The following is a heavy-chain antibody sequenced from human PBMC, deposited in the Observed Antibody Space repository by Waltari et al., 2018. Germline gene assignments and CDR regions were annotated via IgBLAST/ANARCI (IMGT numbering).Heavy chain of an antibody. V-gene: IGHV1-2*06. CDR2: INPNSGGT. CDR1: GYTFTGYY. CDR3: ARSPRIVVVTAILSYAFDI. Sequence: QVQLVQSGAEVKKPGASVKVSCKASGYTFTGYYMHWVRQAPGQGLEWMGRINPNSGGTNYAQKFQGRVTMTRDTSISTAYMELSRLRSDDTAVYYCARSPRIVVVTAILSYAFDIWGQWTMVTVSS. J-gene: IGHJ3*02. D-gene: IGHD2-21*02.